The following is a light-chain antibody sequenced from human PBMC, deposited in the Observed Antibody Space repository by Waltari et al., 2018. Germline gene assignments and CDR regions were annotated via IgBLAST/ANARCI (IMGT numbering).Light chain of an antibody. V-gene: IGKV3-15*01. CDR1: QNINSN. CDR3: QQYNNWPPIT. Sequence: TVMTQSTATLSVSPGERATLSCRASQNINSNLAWYQQKPGQAPRLLIYGTSTRATGIPARFSGSGSGTEFTLTISSLQSEDFAVYYCQQYNNWPPITFGQGTRLEIK. CDR2: GTS. J-gene: IGKJ5*01.